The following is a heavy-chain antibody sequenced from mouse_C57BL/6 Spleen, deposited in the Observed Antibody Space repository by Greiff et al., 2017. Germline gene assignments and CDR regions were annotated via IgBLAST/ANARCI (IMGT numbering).Heavy chain of an antibody. Sequence: QVQLQQPGAELVRPGSSVKLSCKASGYTFTSYWMHWVKQRPIQGLEWIGNIDPSDSDTHYNQKFKDKATLTVDKSSSTAYMQLSSLTSEDSAVYYCARGENYWGQGTTLTVSS. CDR1: GYTFTSYW. CDR2: IDPSDSDT. V-gene: IGHV1-52*01. CDR3: ARGENY. J-gene: IGHJ2*01.